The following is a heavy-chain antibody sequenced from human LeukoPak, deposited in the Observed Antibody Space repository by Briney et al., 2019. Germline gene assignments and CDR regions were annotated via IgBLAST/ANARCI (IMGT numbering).Heavy chain of an antibody. CDR1: AGSISNYY. D-gene: IGHD2-2*01. Sequence: PSETLSLTCTVSAGSISNYYWNWIRQPAGKGLEWIGRIYTSGSTNYNPSLTGRVTMSVDSSKSQFSLKLNAVTAADTAVYCCAREYCSTTICYPSGGYYDYWGRGTLVTVSS. CDR2: IYTSGST. V-gene: IGHV4-4*07. CDR3: AREYCSTTICYPSGGYYDY. J-gene: IGHJ4*02.